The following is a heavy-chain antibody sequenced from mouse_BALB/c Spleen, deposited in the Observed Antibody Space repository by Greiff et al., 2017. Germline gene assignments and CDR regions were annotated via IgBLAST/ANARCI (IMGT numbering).Heavy chain of an antibody. J-gene: IGHJ4*01. V-gene: IGHV1S29*02. CDR1: GYTFTDYN. CDR3: ARVRGAYYYAMDY. Sequence: EVQLVESGPELVKPGASVKISCKASGYTFTDYNMHWVKQSHGKSLEWIGYIYPYNGGTGYNQKFKSKATLTVDNSSSTAYMELRSLTSEDSAVYYCARVRGAYYYAMDYWGQGTSVTVSS. CDR2: IYPYNGGT.